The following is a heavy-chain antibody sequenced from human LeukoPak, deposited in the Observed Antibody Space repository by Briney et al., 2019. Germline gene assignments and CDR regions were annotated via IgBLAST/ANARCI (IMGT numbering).Heavy chain of an antibody. J-gene: IGHJ4*02. CDR2: ISGSGSDT. CDR1: GFTFSHSA. CDR3: ARAGGYDYVWGSYRTGFDY. V-gene: IGHV3-11*06. D-gene: IGHD3-16*02. Sequence: NPGGSLRLSCAASGFTFSHSAMSWVRQAPGKGLEWISTISGSGSDTNYADSVRGRLIISRDNAKNSLYLQMNSLRAEDTAVYYCARAGGYDYVWGSYRTGFDYWGQGTLVTVSS.